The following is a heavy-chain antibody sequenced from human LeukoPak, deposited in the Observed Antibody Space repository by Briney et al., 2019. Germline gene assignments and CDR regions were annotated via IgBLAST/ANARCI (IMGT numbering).Heavy chain of an antibody. CDR3: ARQRWDIVVVVAAYYFDY. V-gene: IGHV4-39*01. Sequence: PSETLSLTCTVSGGSISSSYYWGWIRQPPGKGLEWIGSIYYSGSTYYNPSLKSRVTISVDTSKNQFSLKLSSVTAADTAVYYCARQRWDIVVVVAAYYFDYWGQGTLVTVSS. J-gene: IGHJ4*02. CDR2: IYYSGST. CDR1: GGSISSSYY. D-gene: IGHD2-15*01.